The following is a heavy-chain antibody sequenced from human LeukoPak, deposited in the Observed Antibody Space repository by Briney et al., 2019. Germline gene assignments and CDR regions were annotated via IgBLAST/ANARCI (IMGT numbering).Heavy chain of an antibody. Sequence: GGSLRLSCTASGFAFDEHGMSWVRQVPGKGLEWVSGINWSGGSTGYADPLRGRFTISRDNAKNSLYLQMDSLRAEDTALYYCARAPITSPFYFDYWGEGTLVTVSS. CDR2: INWSGGST. CDR1: GFAFDEHG. CDR3: ARAPITSPFYFDY. V-gene: IGHV3-20*04. D-gene: IGHD2-2*01. J-gene: IGHJ4*02.